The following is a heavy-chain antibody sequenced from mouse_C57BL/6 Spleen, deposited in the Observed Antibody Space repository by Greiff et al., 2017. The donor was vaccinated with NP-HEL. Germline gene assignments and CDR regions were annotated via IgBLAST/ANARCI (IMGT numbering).Heavy chain of an antibody. J-gene: IGHJ3*01. Sequence: EVQLQQSVAELVRPGASVKLSCTASGFNITNTYMHWVKQRPEQGLEWIGRIDPANGNTKYAPKFQGKATITADTSSTTAYLQLSSLTSEDTAIYYCARYGSSGPWFAYWGQGTLVTVSA. CDR2: IDPANGNT. CDR1: GFNITNTY. D-gene: IGHD3-2*02. V-gene: IGHV14-3*01. CDR3: ARYGSSGPWFAY.